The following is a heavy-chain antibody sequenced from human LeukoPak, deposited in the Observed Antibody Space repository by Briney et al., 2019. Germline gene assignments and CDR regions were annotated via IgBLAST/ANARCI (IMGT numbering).Heavy chain of an antibody. V-gene: IGHV4-30-4*08. D-gene: IGHD3-22*01. CDR3: ARVAYYYDSSGYSPVDY. Sequence: PSETLSLTCTVSGGSISSGDYYWSWIRQPPGKGLEWSGYIYYSGSTYYNPSLKSRVTISVDTSKNQFSLKLSSVTAADTAVYYCARVAYYYDSSGYSPVDYWGQGTLVTVSS. J-gene: IGHJ4*02. CDR2: IYYSGST. CDR1: GGSISSGDYY.